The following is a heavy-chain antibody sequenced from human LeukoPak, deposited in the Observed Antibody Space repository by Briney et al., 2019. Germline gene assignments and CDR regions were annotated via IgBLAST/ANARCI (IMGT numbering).Heavy chain of an antibody. V-gene: IGHV5-51*01. D-gene: IGHD1-14*01. J-gene: IGHJ4*02. Sequence: GESLKISCKGSGYSFTNYWIGWVRLMPGKGLEWMGIINPDDSDTRYSPSFQGQVVISADKSISTAYLQWSSLKASDTAMYYCARYSSNHLDYWGRGALVTVSS. CDR1: GYSFTNYW. CDR3: ARYSSNHLDY. CDR2: INPDDSDT.